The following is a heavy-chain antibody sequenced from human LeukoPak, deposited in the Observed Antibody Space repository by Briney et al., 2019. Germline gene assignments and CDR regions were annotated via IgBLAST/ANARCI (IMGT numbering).Heavy chain of an antibody. CDR1: GGSISGNSYY. J-gene: IGHJ4*02. CDR3: ARQYSSAWYSADY. CDR2: IYYSGST. Sequence: SETLSLTCTISGGSISGNSYYWGWIRQPPGKGLEWIGSIYYSGSTDYNPSLKSRVTIFVDTSKNQFSLKLSSVTAADTAVYYCARQYSSAWYSADYWGQGTLVTVSS. D-gene: IGHD6-19*01. V-gene: IGHV4-39*01.